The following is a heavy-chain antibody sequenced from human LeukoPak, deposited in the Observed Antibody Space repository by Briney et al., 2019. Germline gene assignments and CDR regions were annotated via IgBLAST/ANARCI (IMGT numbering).Heavy chain of an antibody. CDR2: IYPGDSDT. Sequence: GGALKISFKGSGYRFTSYWIVWVRQMPGRGLEWMGIIYPGDSDTRYSPSFQGQVTISADKSISTAYLQWSTLKASDTAIYYCARHTSSIAAAGNIYFAYWGQGTLVTVSS. D-gene: IGHD6-13*01. J-gene: IGHJ4*02. CDR1: GYRFTSYW. V-gene: IGHV5-51*01. CDR3: ARHTSSIAAAGNIYFAY.